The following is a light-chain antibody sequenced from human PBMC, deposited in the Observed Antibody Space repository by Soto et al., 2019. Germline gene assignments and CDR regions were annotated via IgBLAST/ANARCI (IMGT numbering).Light chain of an antibody. CDR1: SSNIGAGYD. V-gene: IGLV1-40*01. Sequence: QSVLTQPPSVSGAPGQRVTISCTGSSSNIGAGYDVHWYQQLPGTAPKLLIYGNSNRPSGVPDRFSGSKSGTSASLAITGLQAEDEADYYCQSCDSSLGYVFGTGTKFTVL. CDR3: QSCDSSLGYV. J-gene: IGLJ1*01. CDR2: GNS.